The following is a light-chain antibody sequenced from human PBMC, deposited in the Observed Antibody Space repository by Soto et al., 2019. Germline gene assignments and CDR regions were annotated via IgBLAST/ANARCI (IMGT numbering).Light chain of an antibody. Sequence: IMMKQSPGTLSVSRGERARLSCRASQNVISNLAWYQQRPGQAPRLLIYSASTRATGIPARFSGSGSGTEFTLTISSLQSGDAAVYYCQQYYEWPRGTFGQGTNVDIK. V-gene: IGKV3-15*01. CDR3: QQYYEWPRGT. J-gene: IGKJ1*01. CDR2: SAS. CDR1: QNVISN.